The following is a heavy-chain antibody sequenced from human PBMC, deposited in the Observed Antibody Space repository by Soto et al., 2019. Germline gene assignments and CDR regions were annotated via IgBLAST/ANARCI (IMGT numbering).Heavy chain of an antibody. D-gene: IGHD2-15*01. CDR1: GFTFRNYG. CDR3: AKDAPHHRYCSGGSCYYFDY. J-gene: IGHJ4*02. Sequence: QVQLVESGGGVVQPGRSLRLSCAASGFTFRNYGMDWVRQAPGKGLEWVAVISFDGSNKYYGDSVKGRFTISRDNSKNTLYLQMNSPRAEDTAVYYCAKDAPHHRYCSGGSCYYFDYWGQGTLVTVSS. CDR2: ISFDGSNK. V-gene: IGHV3-30*18.